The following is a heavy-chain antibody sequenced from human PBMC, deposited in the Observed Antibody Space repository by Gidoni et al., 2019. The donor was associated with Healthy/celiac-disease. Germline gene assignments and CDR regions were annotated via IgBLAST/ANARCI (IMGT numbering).Heavy chain of an antibody. D-gene: IGHD3-10*01. CDR1: GFTFSSYW. V-gene: IGHV3-7*01. CDR3: ARLYYYGSGNTKFDY. CDR2: IKQDGSEK. Sequence: EVQLVESGGGLVQPGGSLRLSCAASGFTFSSYWMSWVRQAPGKGLEWVANIKQDGSEKYYVDSVKGRFTISRDNAKNSLYLQMNSLRAEDTAVYYCARLYYYGSGNTKFDYWGQGTLVTVSS. J-gene: IGHJ4*02.